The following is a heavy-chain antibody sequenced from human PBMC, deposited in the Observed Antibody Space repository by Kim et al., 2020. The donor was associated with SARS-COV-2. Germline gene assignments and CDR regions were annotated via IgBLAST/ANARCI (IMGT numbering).Heavy chain of an antibody. D-gene: IGHD1-26*01. CDR2: IDPNDGWT. V-gene: IGHV1-46*01. J-gene: IGHJ4*02. CDR3: ARDFRTGAGREDFDY. CDR1: GFTFRDFY. Sequence: ASVKVSCKASGFTFRDFYIHWVRRAPGQGLEWMALIDPNDGWTKSVQKLQGRLTVTRDTTTSTVYMELTSLRSDDTAVYYCARDFRTGAGREDFDYWGQGTLVTVSS.